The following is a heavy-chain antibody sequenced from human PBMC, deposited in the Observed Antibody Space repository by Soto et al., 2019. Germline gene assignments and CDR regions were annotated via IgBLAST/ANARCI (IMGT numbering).Heavy chain of an antibody. V-gene: IGHV4-31*01. CDR3: ARAPGDYYDSSGSLYFDY. D-gene: IGHD3-22*01. CDR2: IYYSGNT. CDR1: GVSISSGGYY. Sequence: QVQLQESGPGLVKPSQTLSLTCTVSGVSISSGGYYWSWIRQHPGKGLEWIGYIYYSGNTYYNPSLKSQVAISVDTSKNQFSLKLSSVTAADTAVYYCARAPGDYYDSSGSLYFDYWGQGTLVTVSS. J-gene: IGHJ4*02.